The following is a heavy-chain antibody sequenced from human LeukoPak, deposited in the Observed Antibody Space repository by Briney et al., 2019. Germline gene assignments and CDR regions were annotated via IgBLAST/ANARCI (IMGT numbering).Heavy chain of an antibody. CDR1: GFTFDDYA. D-gene: IGHD2-2*01. Sequence: GGSLRLSCAASGFTFDDYAMHWVRQAPGKGLEWVSLISGDGGSTYYADSVKGRFTISRDNSKNSLYLQMNSLRTEDTALYYCAKDIEVVPAGFYYYYYGMDVWGQGTTVTVPS. V-gene: IGHV3-43*02. J-gene: IGHJ6*02. CDR2: ISGDGGST. CDR3: AKDIEVVPAGFYYYYYGMDV.